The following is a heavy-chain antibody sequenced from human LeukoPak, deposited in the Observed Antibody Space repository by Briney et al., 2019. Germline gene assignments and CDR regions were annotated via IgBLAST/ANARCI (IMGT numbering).Heavy chain of an antibody. CDR1: GFVLSDYG. CDR2: VRNDGSNE. Sequence: GGSLRLSCAASGFVLSDYGMHWVRQAPGKGLEWVAFVRNDGSNEYYVGSVKGRFTISRDKSKNTLYLQMNSLRAEDTAVYYCARKYSYGYFDYWGQGTLVTVSS. D-gene: IGHD5-18*01. J-gene: IGHJ4*02. CDR3: ARKYSYGYFDY. V-gene: IGHV3-30*02.